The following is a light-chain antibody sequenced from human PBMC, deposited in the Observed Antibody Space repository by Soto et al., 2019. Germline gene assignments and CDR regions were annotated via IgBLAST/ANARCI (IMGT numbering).Light chain of an antibody. Sequence: EIVLTQSPGTLSLSPGERATLSCRASQSVASSYLAWYQQKPGQAPRLLVSGASRRATGIPDRFSGSGSGTDFTLTITRLEPEDFAVYYCQQYGHSPRTFGQGTKVDI. V-gene: IGKV3-20*01. CDR1: QSVASSY. CDR2: GAS. J-gene: IGKJ1*01. CDR3: QQYGHSPRT.